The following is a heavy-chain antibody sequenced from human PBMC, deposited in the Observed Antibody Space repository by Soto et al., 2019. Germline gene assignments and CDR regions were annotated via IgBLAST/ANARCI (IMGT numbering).Heavy chain of an antibody. CDR1: GYSFVSYW. CDR3: ARPRSGSYRLDYYGMDV. D-gene: IGHD3-10*01. CDR2: IYPGDSDS. J-gene: IGHJ6*02. Sequence: SMKVSSKGSGYSFVSYWVAWVRQMPGKGLEWMGIIYPGDSDSRYSPSFQGQVTISADKSISTAYLQWNSLKASDTAIYYCARPRSGSYRLDYYGMDVCGQGTTVTVSS. V-gene: IGHV5-51*01.